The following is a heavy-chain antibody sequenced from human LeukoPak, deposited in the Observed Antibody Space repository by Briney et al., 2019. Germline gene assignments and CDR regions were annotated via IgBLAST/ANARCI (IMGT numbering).Heavy chain of an antibody. V-gene: IGHV4-39*07. Sequence: SETLSLTCTVSGGSISSSSDYWGWIRQPPGKGLEYIGSFYYSGSTYYNPSLKSRVTISVDTSKNQFSLKLSSVTAADTAVYYCAREGGDYLTGPFGVDCWGQGTLVTVSS. D-gene: IGHD3-9*01. CDR3: AREGGDYLTGPFGVDC. J-gene: IGHJ4*02. CDR2: FYYSGST. CDR1: GGSISSSSDY.